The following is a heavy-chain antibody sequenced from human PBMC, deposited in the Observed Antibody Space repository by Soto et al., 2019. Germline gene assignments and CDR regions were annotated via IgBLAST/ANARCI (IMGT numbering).Heavy chain of an antibody. V-gene: IGHV1-3*01. J-gene: IGHJ4*02. D-gene: IGHD1-26*01. CDR2: INAGNGNT. CDR1: GYTFTSYA. Sequence: QVQLVQSGAEVKKPGASVKVSCMASGYTFTSYAMHWVRQAPGQRLEWMGWINAGNGNTKYSQKFQGRVTITRDTSAITAYMELSSLRSEDTAVYYCARVAIVGPLDYWGQGTLVTVSS. CDR3: ARVAIVGPLDY.